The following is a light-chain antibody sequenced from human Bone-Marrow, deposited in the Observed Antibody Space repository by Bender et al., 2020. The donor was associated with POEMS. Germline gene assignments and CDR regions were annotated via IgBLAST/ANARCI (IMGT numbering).Light chain of an antibody. V-gene: IGLV2-8*01. CDR1: RSDVGRYDY. Sequence: QSALTQPPSASGSPGQSVTISCTGTRSDVGRYDYVSWYQQHPGKAPKLMIYEVTKRPSGVPDRFSGSKSGNTASLTVSRLQAEDEADYYCSSYTSSSALWVFGGGTKLTVL. CDR2: EVT. CDR3: SSYTSSSALWV. J-gene: IGLJ3*02.